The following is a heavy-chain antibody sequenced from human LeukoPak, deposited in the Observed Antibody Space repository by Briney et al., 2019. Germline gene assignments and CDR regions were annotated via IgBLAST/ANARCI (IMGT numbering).Heavy chain of an antibody. CDR1: GYTLTELS. D-gene: IGHD2-21*01. CDR2: FDPEDGET. CDR3: ATGIVPGEFDY. V-gene: IGHV1-24*01. Sequence: ASVKVSCKVSGYTLTELSMHWVRQAPGKGLEWMGGFDPEDGETIYAQKFQGRVTITEDTSTDTAYMGLCSLRSEDTAVYYCATGIVPGEFDYWGQGTLVTVSS. J-gene: IGHJ4*02.